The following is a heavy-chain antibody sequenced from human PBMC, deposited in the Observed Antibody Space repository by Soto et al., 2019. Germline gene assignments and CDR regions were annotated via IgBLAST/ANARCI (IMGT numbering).Heavy chain of an antibody. D-gene: IGHD2-8*01. CDR3: AKEIFAAAYAATSAFDL. Sequence: GGPLRLWYAAAGFTFGGHGMGWLRQAPGAGPEWVAFVDGSGGDTSYADSVKGRFTISRDNSDNSLFLHMNSLRAEDTGRYFCAKEIFAAAYAATSAFDLWGQGTLVTVSS. J-gene: IGHJ4*02. V-gene: IGHV3-23*01. CDR2: VDGSGGDT. CDR1: GFTFGGHG.